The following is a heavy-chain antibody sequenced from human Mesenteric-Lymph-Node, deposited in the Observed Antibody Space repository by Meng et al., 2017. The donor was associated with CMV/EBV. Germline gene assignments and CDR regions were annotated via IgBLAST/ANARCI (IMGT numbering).Heavy chain of an antibody. CDR2: IYGGGHSP. Sequence: GESLKISCSASGFSFSDSWMAWVRQAPGKGLEWVAIIYGGGHSPYYEDSVEGRFTISRDDSRDILFLQMNSLRAEDTAVYYCAKVRPRGYGTYFDYWGQGTLVTVSS. CDR3: AKVRPRGYGTYFDY. D-gene: IGHD5-18*01. V-gene: IGHV3-23*03. J-gene: IGHJ4*02. CDR1: GFSFSDSW.